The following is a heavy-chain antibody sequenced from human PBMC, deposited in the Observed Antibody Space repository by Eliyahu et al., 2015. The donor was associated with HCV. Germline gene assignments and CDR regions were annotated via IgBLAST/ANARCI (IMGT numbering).Heavy chain of an antibody. CDR1: GGSFSGYY. Sequence: QVQLQQWGAGLLKPSETLSLTCAVYGGSFSGYYWSWIHQPPGKGLEWIGEINHSGSTNYNPSLKSRVTISVDTSKNQFSLKLSSVTAADTAVYYCARVRLSKHEVRYCSSTSCYSWGKAHSLGMDVWGQGTTVTVSS. V-gene: IGHV4-34*01. J-gene: IGHJ6*02. D-gene: IGHD2-2*01. CDR2: INHSGST. CDR3: ARVRLSKHEVRYCSSTSCYSWGKAHSLGMDV.